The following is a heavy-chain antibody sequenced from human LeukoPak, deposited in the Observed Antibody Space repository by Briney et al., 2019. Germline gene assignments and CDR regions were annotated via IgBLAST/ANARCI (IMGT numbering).Heavy chain of an antibody. CDR3: ARLRVGATEYYYYYYGMDV. V-gene: IGHV5-51*01. CDR1: GYIFTHNW. Sequence: PGESLKISCKGSGYIFTHNWIGWVRQMPGKGLGWMGIIYLGDSDTRYSPSFEGQVTISVDKSISTAYLQWSSLKASDTAMYYCARLRVGATEYYYYYYGMDVWGQGTTVTVSS. D-gene: IGHD1-26*01. J-gene: IGHJ6*02. CDR2: IYLGDSDT.